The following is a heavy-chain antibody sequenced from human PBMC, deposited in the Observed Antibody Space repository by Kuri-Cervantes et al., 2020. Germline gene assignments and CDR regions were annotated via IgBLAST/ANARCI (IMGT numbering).Heavy chain of an antibody. CDR3: VRDTIYAFDE. J-gene: IGHJ3*01. CDR1: GFAFIDYS. D-gene: IGHD3-3*01. CDR2: ISSRTI. Sequence: TCAASGFAFIDYSLNWIRRAPGMGLEWVSYISSRTIYYADSVKGRFTISTDNAKNSVYLQMNSLRAEDTAVYYCVRDTIYAFDEWGQGTMVTVSS. V-gene: IGHV3-48*01.